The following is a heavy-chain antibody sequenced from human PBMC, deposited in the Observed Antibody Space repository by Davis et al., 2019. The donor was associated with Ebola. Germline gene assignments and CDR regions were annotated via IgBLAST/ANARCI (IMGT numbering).Heavy chain of an antibody. CDR3: ARGPSFDD. J-gene: IGHJ4*02. CDR2: TRNKANSYTT. CDR1: GFIFSDHY. V-gene: IGHV3-72*01. Sequence: GESLKISCAASGFIFSDHYMDWVRPAPGKGLEWVGHTRNKANSYTTEYAASVKGRFTISRDDSKNSLYLQMNSLKTEDTAVYYCARGPSFDDWGQGTLVTVSS.